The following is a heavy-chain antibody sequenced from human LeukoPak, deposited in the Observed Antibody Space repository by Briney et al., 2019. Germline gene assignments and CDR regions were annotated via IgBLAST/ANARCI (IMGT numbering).Heavy chain of an antibody. CDR3: ARLTYYYDGSGYYFDY. CDR1: GGSFSGYY. D-gene: IGHD3-22*01. V-gene: IGHV4-34*01. J-gene: IGHJ4*02. CDR2: INHSGST. Sequence: PSETLSLTCAVYGGSFSGYYWSWIRQPPGKGLEWIGEINHSGSTNYNPSLKSRVTISVDTSKNQFSLKLSSVTAADTAVYYCARLTYYYDGSGYYFDYWGQGTLVTVSS.